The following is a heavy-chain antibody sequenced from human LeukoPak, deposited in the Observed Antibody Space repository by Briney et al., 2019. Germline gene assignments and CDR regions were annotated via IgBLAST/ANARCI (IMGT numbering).Heavy chain of an antibody. V-gene: IGHV3-33*06. Sequence: GGSLRLSCAASGFTLSSYGMHWVRQAPGKGLEWVAVIWYDGSNKYYADSVKGRFTISRDNSRNTLYLQMNSLRAEDTAVYYCAKDGKLERPSGNAFDIWGQGTMVTVSS. CDR3: AKDGKLERPSGNAFDI. J-gene: IGHJ3*02. CDR2: IWYDGSNK. D-gene: IGHD1-1*01. CDR1: GFTLSSYG.